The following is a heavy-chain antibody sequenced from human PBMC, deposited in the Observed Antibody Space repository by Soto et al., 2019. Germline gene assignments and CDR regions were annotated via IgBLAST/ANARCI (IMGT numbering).Heavy chain of an antibody. J-gene: IGHJ4*02. D-gene: IGHD3-3*01. CDR2: INHSGST. CDR3: ARGLGIFGVVITRPLCFDY. CDR1: GGSFSCYY. V-gene: IGHV4-34*01. Sequence: TLSLTCAVYGGSFSCYYWSWIRQPPGKGLEWIGEINHSGSTNYNPSLKSRVTISVDTSKNQFSLKLSSVTAADTAVYYCARGLGIFGVVITRPLCFDYWGQGTLVTAPQ.